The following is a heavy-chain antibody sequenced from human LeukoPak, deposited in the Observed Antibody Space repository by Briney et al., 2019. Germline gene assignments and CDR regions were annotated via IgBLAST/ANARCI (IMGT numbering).Heavy chain of an antibody. V-gene: IGHV4-38-2*01. J-gene: IGHJ4*02. CDR1: GLSINGAYY. CDR2: LYHTGST. Sequence: SETLSLTCAVSGLSINGAYYWAWIRQPPGQGLEWIGSLYHTGSTYYSRSLKSRVTISMDTSKNQFSLRLTSVTASDTAVYYCASSSAMNFIFDSWGQGTLVTVSS. CDR3: ASSSAMNFIFDS. D-gene: IGHD5-18*01.